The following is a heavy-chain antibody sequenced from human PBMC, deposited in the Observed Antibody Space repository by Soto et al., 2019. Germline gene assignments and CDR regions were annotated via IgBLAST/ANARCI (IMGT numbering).Heavy chain of an antibody. J-gene: IGHJ6*02. Sequence: QVQLVESGGGVVQPGRSLRLSCAASGFTFSSYGMHWVRQAPGKGLEWVAVIWYDGSNKYYADSVKGRFTISRDNSKNTLYLQMNSVRAEDTAVYYCARELWFGELFLDYYYYGMDVWGQGTTVTVSS. V-gene: IGHV3-33*01. D-gene: IGHD3-10*01. CDR2: IWYDGSNK. CDR1: GFTFSSYG. CDR3: ARELWFGELFLDYYYYGMDV.